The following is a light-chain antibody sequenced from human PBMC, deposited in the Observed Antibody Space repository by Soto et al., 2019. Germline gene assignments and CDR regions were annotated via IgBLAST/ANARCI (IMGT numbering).Light chain of an antibody. CDR3: QRRGIAFP. V-gene: IGKV3-11*01. Sequence: EIVLTHSPATLSLSPGEIAALSCRASQSLSIFLAWYQQKPGQAPRLLIYDASNRATGIPARFSGSGSGTDFTLTISSLEPEDFAGYYKQRRGIAFPFGGGTKVDIK. CDR1: QSLSIF. J-gene: IGKJ4*01. CDR2: DAS.